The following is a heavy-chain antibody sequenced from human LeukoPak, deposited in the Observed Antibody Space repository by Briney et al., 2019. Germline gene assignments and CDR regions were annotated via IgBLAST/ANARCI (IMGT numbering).Heavy chain of an antibody. D-gene: IGHD3-22*01. J-gene: IGHJ5*02. CDR1: GGSISSYY. V-gene: IGHV4-59*01. Sequence: SETLSLTCTVSGGSISSYYWSWIRQPPGKGLEWIGYIYYSGSTNYNPSLKSRVTISVDTSKNQFSLKLSSVTAADTAVYYCAREGHYYDSSWFDPWGQGTLVTVSS. CDR2: IYYSGST. CDR3: AREGHYYDSSWFDP.